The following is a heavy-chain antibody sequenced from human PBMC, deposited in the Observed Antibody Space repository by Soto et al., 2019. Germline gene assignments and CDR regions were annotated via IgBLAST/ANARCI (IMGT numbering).Heavy chain of an antibody. J-gene: IGHJ4*02. CDR3: ARDRSSDSSGYYNY. Sequence: ASVKVSCKASGYTFTSYGISWVRQAPGQGLEWMGWISAYNGNTNYAQKLQGRVTMTTDTSTSTAYMELRSLRSDDTAVYYCARDRSSDSSGYYNYWGQGTLVTAPQ. CDR2: ISAYNGNT. V-gene: IGHV1-18*01. CDR1: GYTFTSYG. D-gene: IGHD3-22*01.